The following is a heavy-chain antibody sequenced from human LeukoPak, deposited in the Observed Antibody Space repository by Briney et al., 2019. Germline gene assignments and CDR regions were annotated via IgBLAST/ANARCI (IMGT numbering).Heavy chain of an antibody. V-gene: IGHV1-69*13. Sequence: ASVKVSCKASGGTFSSYAISWVRQAPGQGLEWMGGIIPIFGTANYAQKFQGRVTITADESTSTAYMELSSLRSEDTAVYYCAREVTTYYYYYYGMDVWGQGTTVTVSS. J-gene: IGHJ6*02. CDR2: IIPIFGTA. D-gene: IGHD4-11*01. CDR3: AREVTTYYYYYYGMDV. CDR1: GGTFSSYA.